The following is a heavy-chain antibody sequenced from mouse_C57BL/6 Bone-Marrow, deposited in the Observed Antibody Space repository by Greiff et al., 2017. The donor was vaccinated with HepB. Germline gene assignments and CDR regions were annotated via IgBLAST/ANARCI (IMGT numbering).Heavy chain of an antibody. Sequence: VQLQQSGPGLVQPSQSLSITCTVSGFSLTSYGVHWVRQSPGKGLEWLGVIWRGGSTDYNAAFMSRLSITKDNSKSQVFFKMNSLQADDTAIYYCAIYGSSPYWYFDVWGTGTTVTVAS. CDR1: GFSLTSYG. D-gene: IGHD1-1*01. J-gene: IGHJ1*03. CDR2: IWRGGST. CDR3: AIYGSSPYWYFDV. V-gene: IGHV2-5*01.